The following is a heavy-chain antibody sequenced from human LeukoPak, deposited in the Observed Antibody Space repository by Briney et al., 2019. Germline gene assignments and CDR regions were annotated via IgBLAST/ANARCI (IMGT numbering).Heavy chain of an antibody. V-gene: IGHV3-30-3*01. D-gene: IGHD2-15*01. CDR2: ISYDGSNK. CDR3: AGPPAEDDIPY. J-gene: IGHJ4*02. CDR1: GFTFSSYA. Sequence: GGSLRLSCAASGFTFSSYAMHWVRQAPGKGLEWVAVISYDGSNKYYADSVKGRFTISRDNSKNTLYLQMNSLRAEDTAVYYCAGPPAEDDIPYWGQGTLVTVSS.